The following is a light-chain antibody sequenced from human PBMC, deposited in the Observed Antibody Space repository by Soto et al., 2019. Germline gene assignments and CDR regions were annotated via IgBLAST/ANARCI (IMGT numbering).Light chain of an antibody. J-gene: IGKJ3*01. CDR1: QSVSSY. CDR2: DAS. CDR3: QQRSNWPIT. V-gene: IGKV3-11*01. Sequence: EIVLTQSPATLSLSPGERATLSCRASQSVSSYLAWYQQKPGQAPRLLVSDASNRATGIPARFSGSGSGTDFTLTISSLEPEDFAVYYCQQRSNWPITFGPGTKVDI.